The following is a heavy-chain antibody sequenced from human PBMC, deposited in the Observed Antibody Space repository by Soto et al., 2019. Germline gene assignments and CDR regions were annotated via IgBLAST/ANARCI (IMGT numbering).Heavy chain of an antibody. D-gene: IGHD1-26*01. CDR2: IYPGDSDT. Sequence: GKGVEWMGIIYPGDSDTRYSPSFQGQVTISADKSISTAYLQWSSLKASDTAIYYFARAPCKGAARAPFDVRVKGTVVTGSS. J-gene: IGHJ3*01. CDR3: ARAPCKGAARAPFDV. V-gene: IGHV5-51*01.